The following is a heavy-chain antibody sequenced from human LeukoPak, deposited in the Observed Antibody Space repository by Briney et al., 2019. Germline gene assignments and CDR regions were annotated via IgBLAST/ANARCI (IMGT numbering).Heavy chain of an antibody. CDR2: INHSGST. CDR1: GGSFSGYY. V-gene: IGHV4-34*01. Sequence: PSETLSLTCAVYGGSFSGYYWSWIRAPPGKGLEWIGEINHSGSTNHNPSLKSRVTISVDTSKNQFSLKLSSVTAADTAVYYCASAVVVTAHQHYYYYGMDVWGQGTTVTVSS. CDR3: ASAVVVTAHQHYYYYGMDV. D-gene: IGHD2-21*02. J-gene: IGHJ6*02.